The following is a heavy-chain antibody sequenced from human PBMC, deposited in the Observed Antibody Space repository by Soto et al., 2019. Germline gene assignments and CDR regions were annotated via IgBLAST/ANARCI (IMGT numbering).Heavy chain of an antibody. CDR3: ALGGFCSSTSCNWFDP. Sequence: QVQLQEAGPGLVKPSQTLSLTCTVSGGSISSGDYYRSWIRQPPGKGLEWIGYIYYSGSTYYNPSLKSRVTISVDTSKNQFSLKLSSVTAADTAVYYCALGGFCSSTSCNWFDPWGQGTLVTVSS. CDR1: GGSISSGDYY. J-gene: IGHJ5*02. CDR2: IYYSGST. D-gene: IGHD2-2*01. V-gene: IGHV4-30-4*01.